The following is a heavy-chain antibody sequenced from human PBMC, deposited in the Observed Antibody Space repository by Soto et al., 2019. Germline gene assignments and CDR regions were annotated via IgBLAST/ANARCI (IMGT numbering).Heavy chain of an antibody. Sequence: QVQLVQSGAEVKKPGASVKVSCKASGYTFTSYGISWVRQAPGQGLEWMGWINPYNGNTNYAQKLQGRVTKTTHTSTSAADMALRSRGNDDTAVYCGARDWFGGDYWGQGTVVTVSS. CDR1: GYTFTSYG. D-gene: IGHD3-16*01. V-gene: IGHV1-18*01. J-gene: IGHJ4*02. CDR2: INPYNGNT. CDR3: ARDWFGGDY.